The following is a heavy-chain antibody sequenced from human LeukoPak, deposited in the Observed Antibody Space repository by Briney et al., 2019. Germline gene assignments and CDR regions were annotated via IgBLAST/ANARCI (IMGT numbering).Heavy chain of an antibody. V-gene: IGHV1-3*01. CDR1: GYSFTNYW. CDR3: ARGAGFAEPLPEY. J-gene: IGHJ4*02. Sequence: GESLKISCKGSGYSFTNYWIGWVRQAPGQRLEWMGWINAGHGNTKYSQKFQGRVTITRDTSASTAYMELSSLRSEDTAVYYCARGAGFAEPLPEYWGQGTLLTVSS. D-gene: IGHD1-14*01. CDR2: INAGHGNT.